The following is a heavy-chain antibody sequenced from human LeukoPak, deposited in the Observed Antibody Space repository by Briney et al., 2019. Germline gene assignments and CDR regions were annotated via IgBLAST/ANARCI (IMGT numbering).Heavy chain of an antibody. D-gene: IGHD5-12*01. CDR2: MNPNSGNT. Sequence: EASVKVSCKVSGYRLNELLMEWVRQAPGKGLEWMGWMNPNSGNTGYAQKFQGRVTMTRNTSISTAYMELSSLRSEDTAVYYCARGRWRWALLRSHPYYFDYWGQGTLVTVSS. CDR3: ARGRWRWALLRSHPYYFDY. J-gene: IGHJ4*02. V-gene: IGHV1-8*01. CDR1: GYRLNELL.